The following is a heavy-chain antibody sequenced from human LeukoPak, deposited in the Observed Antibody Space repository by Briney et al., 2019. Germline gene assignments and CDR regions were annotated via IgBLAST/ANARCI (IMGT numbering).Heavy chain of an antibody. D-gene: IGHD3-22*01. CDR1: GASISSGDYY. Sequence: SETLSLTCTVSGASISSGDYYWSWIRQPPGKGLECIGHIYYSGSTYYNPSLKSRVTISVDTSRNQFSLKLSSVTAADTAVYYCARGRGVPYYYDSSGYYPADYWGQGTLVTVSS. V-gene: IGHV4-30-4*01. CDR2: IYYSGST. J-gene: IGHJ4*02. CDR3: ARGRGVPYYYDSSGYYPADY.